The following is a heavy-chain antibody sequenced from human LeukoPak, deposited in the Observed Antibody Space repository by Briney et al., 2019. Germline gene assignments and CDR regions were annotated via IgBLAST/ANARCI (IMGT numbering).Heavy chain of an antibody. J-gene: IGHJ4*02. CDR3: ARGGDYGPYFDY. V-gene: IGHV3-21*01. CDR1: GFTFSSYS. D-gene: IGHD4-17*01. Sequence: GGSLRLSCAASGFTFSSYSMNWVRQAPGKGLEWVSSISSSSSYIYYADSVKGRFTISRDNAKNSLYLQMNSLRAEDTAVYYCARGGDYGPYFDYWGQGTLVTVSS. CDR2: ISSSSSYI.